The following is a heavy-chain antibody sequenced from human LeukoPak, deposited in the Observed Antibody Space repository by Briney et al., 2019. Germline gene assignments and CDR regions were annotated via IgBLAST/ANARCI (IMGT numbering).Heavy chain of an antibody. Sequence: SETLSLTCTVPGDSITTSYWSWIRQPPGKGLEWIGYIYYSGNTNYNPSLRSRVTISVDTSKSQFSLHLTSVTAADTAVYYCANAREPPYRGIYYYFESWGQGTLVTVYS. CDR2: IYYSGNT. CDR1: GDSITTSY. V-gene: IGHV4-59*01. J-gene: IGHJ4*02. D-gene: IGHD1-26*01. CDR3: ANAREPPYRGIYYYFES.